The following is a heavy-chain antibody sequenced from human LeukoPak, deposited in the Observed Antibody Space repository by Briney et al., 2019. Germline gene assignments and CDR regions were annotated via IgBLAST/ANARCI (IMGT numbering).Heavy chain of an antibody. CDR1: GGSISTYY. J-gene: IGHJ3*02. Sequence: PSETLSLTCTVSGGSISTYYWNWIRQPPGKGLEWIGYINYSGRTNYNPSLKSRVTISVDTSKNQFSLKLTSVTAADTAVYYCARDPPGHVAFDIWGQGTMVTVSS. V-gene: IGHV4-59*01. CDR2: INYSGRT. CDR3: ARDPPGHVAFDI.